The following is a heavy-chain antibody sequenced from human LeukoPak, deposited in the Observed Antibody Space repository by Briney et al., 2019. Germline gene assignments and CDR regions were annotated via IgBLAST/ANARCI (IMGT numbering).Heavy chain of an antibody. V-gene: IGHV4-34*01. CDR2: INHSGST. CDR1: GGSFSGYY. J-gene: IGHJ3*01. Sequence: SETLSLTCAVYGGSFSGYYWSWIRQPPGKGLEWIGEINHSGSTNYNPSLKSRVTISVDTSKNQFSLKLSSVTAADTAVYYCARDLGGYDILTGPGWGQGTMVTVPS. D-gene: IGHD3-9*01. CDR3: ARDLGGYDILTGPG.